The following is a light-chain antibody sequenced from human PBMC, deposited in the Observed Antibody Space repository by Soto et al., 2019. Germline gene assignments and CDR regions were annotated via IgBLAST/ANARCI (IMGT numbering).Light chain of an antibody. CDR3: SSYTSSSTL. V-gene: IGLV2-14*03. CDR2: DVS. CDR1: SSDVGGYNY. J-gene: IGLJ2*01. Sequence: QSVLTQPASVSGSPGQSITISCTGTSSDVGGYNYVSWYQQHSGKAPKLIIYDVSNRPSGVSNRFSGSKSGNTASLTISGLQAEDEADYYCSSYTSSSTLFGGGTKLTVL.